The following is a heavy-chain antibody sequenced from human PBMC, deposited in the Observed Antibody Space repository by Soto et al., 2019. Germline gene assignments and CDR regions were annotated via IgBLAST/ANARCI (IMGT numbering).Heavy chain of an antibody. D-gene: IGHD4-4*01. CDR3: ARAYSNYYYMDV. V-gene: IGHV1-69*02. Sequence: QVQLVQSGAEVKKPGSSVKVSCKASGGTFSSYTISWVRQAPGQGLEWMGRIIPILGITNYAQKFQGRVTITADKSTSTAYMELSSLRSEDTAVYDCARAYSNYYYMDVWGKGTTVTVSS. CDR1: GGTFSSYT. CDR2: IIPILGIT. J-gene: IGHJ6*03.